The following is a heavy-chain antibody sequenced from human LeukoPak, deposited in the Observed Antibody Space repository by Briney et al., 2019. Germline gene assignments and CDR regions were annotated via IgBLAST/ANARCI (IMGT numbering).Heavy chain of an antibody. CDR1: GFTFSSYA. V-gene: IGHV4-34*01. J-gene: IGHJ4*02. CDR3: ARGQGGSSHYYDRGTYYFDY. D-gene: IGHD3-22*01. CDR2: INHSGST. Sequence: GSLRLSCAASGFTFSSYAMSWVRQPPGKGLEWIGEINHSGSTNYNPSLKSRVTISVATSKNQFSLKLSSVTAADTAVYYCARGQGGSSHYYDRGTYYFDYWGQGTLVTVSS.